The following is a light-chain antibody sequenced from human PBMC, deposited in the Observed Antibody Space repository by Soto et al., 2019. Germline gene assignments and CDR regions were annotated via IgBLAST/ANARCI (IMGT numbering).Light chain of an antibody. CDR1: QSVSSTY. CDR2: GAS. CDR3: QQYGSSLFT. Sequence: ETVLTQSPGTLSLSPGDRATLSCRSSQSVSSTYLAWYQQKPGQAPRLLIYGASTRATGIPDRFSGSGSGTDFTLTISRLVPEDFAVYYCQQYGSSLFTFGPGTKVDIK. J-gene: IGKJ3*01. V-gene: IGKV3-20*01.